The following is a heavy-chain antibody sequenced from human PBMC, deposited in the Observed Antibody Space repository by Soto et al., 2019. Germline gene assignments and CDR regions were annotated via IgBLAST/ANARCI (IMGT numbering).Heavy chain of an antibody. D-gene: IGHD4-17*01. V-gene: IGHV4-59*10. CDR1: GASITSHY. CDR3: ARSSGDDXXYYGMDV. CDR2: VYARGAT. J-gene: IGHJ6*02. Sequence: PSETLSLTCSVSGASITSHYWNWIRQSAGEGLQWIGRVYARGATNYNPSLKSRVTISGDTSKNQFSLKLTSVTAADTAVYYCARSSGDDXXYYGMDVWGHGTTVTVSS.